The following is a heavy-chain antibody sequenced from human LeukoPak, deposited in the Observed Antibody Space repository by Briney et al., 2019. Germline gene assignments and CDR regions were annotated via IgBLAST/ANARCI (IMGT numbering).Heavy chain of an antibody. CDR2: INSDGSST. CDR1: GFTISSDY. D-gene: IGHD5-24*01. J-gene: IGHJ5*02. CDR3: AREMVGDGYNPANWFDP. Sequence: GGSLRLSCTASGFTISSDYMRWVRQAPGKGLVWVSRINSDGSSTVYADSVKGRFTISRDNAKNTLYLQMNSLRAEDTAVYYCAREMVGDGYNPANWFDPWGQGTLVTVSS. V-gene: IGHV3-74*01.